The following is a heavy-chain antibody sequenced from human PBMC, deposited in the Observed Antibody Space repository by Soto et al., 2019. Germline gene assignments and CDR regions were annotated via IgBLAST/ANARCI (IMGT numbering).Heavy chain of an antibody. CDR1: GGTFSSYA. Sequence: ASVKVSCKASGGTFSSYAISWVRQAPGQGLEWMGGIIPIFGTANYAQKFQGRVTITADESTSTAYMELSSLRSEDTAVYYCARVGYDSSGTYEYYFDYWGQGTLVTVSS. V-gene: IGHV1-69*13. D-gene: IGHD3-22*01. CDR2: IIPIFGTA. CDR3: ARVGYDSSGTYEYYFDY. J-gene: IGHJ4*02.